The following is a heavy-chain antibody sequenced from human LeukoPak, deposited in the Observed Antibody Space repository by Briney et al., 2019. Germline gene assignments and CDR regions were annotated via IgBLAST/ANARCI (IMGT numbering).Heavy chain of an antibody. CDR2: ISGSDGST. J-gene: IGHJ4*02. V-gene: IGHV3-23*01. D-gene: IGHD6-6*01. Sequence: GGSLRLSCAASGFTFSSYAMSWVRQAPGKGLEWVSAISGSDGSTYYADSVRGRFTISRDNSKNTLYLQMNSLRAEDTAVYYCAKAYSSSWSFDYRGQGTLVTVSS. CDR3: AKAYSSSWSFDY. CDR1: GFTFSSYA.